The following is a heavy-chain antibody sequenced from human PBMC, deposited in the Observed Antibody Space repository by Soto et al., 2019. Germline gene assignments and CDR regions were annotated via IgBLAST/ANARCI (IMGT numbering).Heavy chain of an antibody. Sequence: XGTLSLTCTVSGGSISSYYWSGIRQPPGKGLEWIGYIYYSGSTNYNPSLKSRVTISVDTSKNQFSLKLSSVTAADTAVYYCARDRPGSDYDFWSGYYTDGMDVWGQGTTVTVSS. CDR3: ARDRPGSDYDFWSGYYTDGMDV. J-gene: IGHJ6*02. D-gene: IGHD3-3*01. CDR2: IYYSGST. V-gene: IGHV4-59*01. CDR1: GGSISSYY.